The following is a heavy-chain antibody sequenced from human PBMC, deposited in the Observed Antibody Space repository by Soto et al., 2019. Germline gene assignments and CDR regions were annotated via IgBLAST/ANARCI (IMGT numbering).Heavy chain of an antibody. CDR1: GFSVSSYY. J-gene: IGHJ4*02. CDR2: IYYSGST. V-gene: IGHV4-59*08. CDR3: ARHSNRNYGLYYFDF. Sequence: SETLSLTCTVSGFSVSSYYWGWIRQPPGKGLEWIGYIYYSGSTKYNPSLKSRVTMSVDTSNNQFSLKVSSVTAADTAVYYCARHSNRNYGLYYFDFWGLGALVTVSS. D-gene: IGHD4-4*01.